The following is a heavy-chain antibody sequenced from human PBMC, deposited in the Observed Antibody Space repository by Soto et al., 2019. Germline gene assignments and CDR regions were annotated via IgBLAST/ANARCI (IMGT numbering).Heavy chain of an antibody. Sequence: QVQLVQSGAEVKKPGSSVKVSCKASGGTFSSYAISWVRQAPGQGLEWMGGIIPSFGTANYAQTFQGRVTITADESTSTAYMELSSLRYEDTAVYYCARSVRAFGYYYYGMDVWGQGTTVTVSS. J-gene: IGHJ6*02. D-gene: IGHD3-3*01. CDR3: ARSVRAFGYYYYGMDV. CDR2: IIPSFGTA. V-gene: IGHV1-69*01. CDR1: GGTFSSYA.